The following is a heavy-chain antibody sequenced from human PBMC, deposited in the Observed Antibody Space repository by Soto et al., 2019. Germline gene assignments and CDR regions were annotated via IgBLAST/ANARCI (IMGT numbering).Heavy chain of an antibody. J-gene: IGHJ3*02. D-gene: IGHD5-12*01. CDR3: ARVQYSGYDFKLAFDI. Sequence: QVQLVQSGAQVKKPGASVKVSCKASGYTFDNYALHWVRQAPGRRLEWMGWIQAGTGYTKYSQSFQGRVTITRDTSASTVHMDLSSLRSEDTAVYYCARVQYSGYDFKLAFDIWGQGTMVTVSS. V-gene: IGHV1-3*01. CDR1: GYTFDNYA. CDR2: IQAGTGYT.